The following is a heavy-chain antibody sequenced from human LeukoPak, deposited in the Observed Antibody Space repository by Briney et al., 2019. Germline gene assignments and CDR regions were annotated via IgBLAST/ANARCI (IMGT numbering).Heavy chain of an antibody. D-gene: IGHD3-16*01. CDR2: ISYSGST. V-gene: IGHV4-59*01. CDR3: ARVGRGDHTWGSYKFDP. Sequence: PSETLSHICTVSGDSIISYHWSWIRQPPGKGLEWIGYISYSGSTNYNPSLKSRVTISVDTSKNQFSLKLSSVTAADTAVYYCARVGRGDHTWGSYKFDPWGQGTLAPVSS. CDR1: GDSIISYH. J-gene: IGHJ5*02.